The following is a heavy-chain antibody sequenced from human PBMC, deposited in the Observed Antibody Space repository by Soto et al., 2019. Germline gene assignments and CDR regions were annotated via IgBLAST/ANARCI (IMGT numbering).Heavy chain of an antibody. J-gene: IGHJ5*02. V-gene: IGHV4-39*07. CDR1: GGFISSNSYY. Sequence: SETLSLTCSVSGGFISSNSYYWGWIRQPPGKGLEWIGNIYYSGGTYYNPSLKSRVTISVDTSKNQFSLKLSSVTAADTAVYYCARTSKGFDPWGQGTLVTVSS. CDR3: ARTSKGFDP. CDR2: IYYSGGT.